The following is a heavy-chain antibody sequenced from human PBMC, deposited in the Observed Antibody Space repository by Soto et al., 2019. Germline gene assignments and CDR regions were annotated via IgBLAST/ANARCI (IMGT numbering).Heavy chain of an antibody. CDR2: ISGSGDST. V-gene: IGHV3-23*01. J-gene: IGHJ6*02. CDR3: AKVVGSPMVYDNYAMDV. D-gene: IGHD3-10*01. Sequence: GSLRLSCAASGFTFSSYAMSWVRQAPGKGLEWVSAISGSGDSTFYADSVKGRFSIFRDNSQSTLYLQMNSLRAEDTAEYYCAKVVGSPMVYDNYAMDVWGQGTTVTVYS. CDR1: GFTFSSYA.